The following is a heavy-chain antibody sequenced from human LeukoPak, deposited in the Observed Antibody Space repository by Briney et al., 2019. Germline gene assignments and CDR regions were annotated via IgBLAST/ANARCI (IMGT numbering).Heavy chain of an antibody. D-gene: IGHD6-13*01. Sequence: GGSLRLSCAASGFTFSSYPLHWVRQAPGKGLEWVTLISYDGSKIYYADSVKGRFTISRDNSKNTLYLQMNSLRAEDTAVYYCAREMYSSSCSDYWGQGTLVTVSS. J-gene: IGHJ4*02. CDR2: ISYDGSKI. V-gene: IGHV3-30-3*01. CDR3: AREMYSSSCSDY. CDR1: GFTFSSYP.